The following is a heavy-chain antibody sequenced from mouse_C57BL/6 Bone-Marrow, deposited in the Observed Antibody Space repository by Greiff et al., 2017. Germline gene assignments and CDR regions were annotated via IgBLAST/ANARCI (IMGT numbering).Heavy chain of an antibody. CDR2: ILPGSGST. J-gene: IGHJ2*01. Sequence: VQLQQSGAELMKPGASVKLSCKATGYTFTGYCLEWVKQRPGHGLEWIGEILPGSGSTNYNEKFKGKATFTADTSSNTAYMQLSSLTTEDSAIYYCARGFYYYGSSYFDYWGQGTTLTVSS. CDR3: ARGFYYYGSSYFDY. CDR1: GYTFTGYC. D-gene: IGHD1-1*01. V-gene: IGHV1-9*01.